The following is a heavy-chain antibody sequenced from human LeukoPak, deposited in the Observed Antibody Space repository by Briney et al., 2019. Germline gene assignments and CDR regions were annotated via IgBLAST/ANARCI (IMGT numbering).Heavy chain of an antibody. V-gene: IGHV1-69*01. CDR1: GGTFSSYA. Sequence: GASVKVSCKASGGTFSSYAISWVRQAPGQGLEWMGGIIPIFGTANYAQKFQGRVTITADESTSTTYMELSGLRSEDTAVYYCARDKRAGTFDYWGQGTLVTVSS. J-gene: IGHJ4*02. CDR2: IIPIFGTA. CDR3: ARDKRAGTFDY. D-gene: IGHD1-14*01.